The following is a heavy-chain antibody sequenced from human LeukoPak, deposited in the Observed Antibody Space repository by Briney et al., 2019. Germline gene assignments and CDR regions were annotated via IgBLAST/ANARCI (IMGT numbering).Heavy chain of an antibody. J-gene: IGHJ4*02. CDR2: IYYSGST. CDR3: ARVAGYCSSTSCQKGHFDY. CDR1: GGSISSYY. Sequence: PSETLSLTCTVSGGSISSYYWSWIRQPPGKGLEWIGYIYYSGSTYYNPSLKSRVTISVDTSKNQFSLKLSSVTAADTAVYYCARVAGYCSSTSCQKGHFDYWGQGTLVTVSS. V-gene: IGHV4-30-4*08. D-gene: IGHD2-2*01.